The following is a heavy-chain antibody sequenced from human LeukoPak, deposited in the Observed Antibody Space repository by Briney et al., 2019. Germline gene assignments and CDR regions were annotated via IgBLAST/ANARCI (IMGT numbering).Heavy chain of an antibody. V-gene: IGHV3-9*01. CDR1: AFTFDDYA. CDR3: AKSSTLHDSSGYPAPYYFDY. J-gene: IGHJ4*02. Sequence: GGSLRLSCAASAFTFDDYAMHWVRQAPGKGLGWVSGISWNSGSIGYADSVKGRFTISRDNAKNSLYLQMKSLRAEDTALYYCAKSSTLHDSSGYPAPYYFDYWGQGTLVTVSS. CDR2: ISWNSGSI. D-gene: IGHD3-22*01.